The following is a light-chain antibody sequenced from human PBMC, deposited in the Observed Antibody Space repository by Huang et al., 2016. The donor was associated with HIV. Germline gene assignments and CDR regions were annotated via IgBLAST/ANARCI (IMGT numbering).Light chain of an antibody. CDR3: QQYNKWPPEYT. CDR2: AAS. V-gene: IGKV3-15*01. Sequence: VMMSQSPATLAASPGERVTLSCGASQSVNTNLAWYQQKPCQPPRLLIYAASTRATVVPARFAGSVSGTEFTLTIDSLQSDDFAVYYCQQYNKWPPEYTFGQGTRLEIK. J-gene: IGKJ2*01. CDR1: QSVNTN.